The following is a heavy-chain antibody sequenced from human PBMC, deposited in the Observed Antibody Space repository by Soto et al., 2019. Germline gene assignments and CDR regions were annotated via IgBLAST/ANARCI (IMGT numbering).Heavy chain of an antibody. Sequence: ASVKVSCKASGYTFTSYDINWGRQVTGQGLEWMGWMNPNSGNTGYAQKFQGRVTMTRNTSISTAYMELSSLRSEDTAVYYCARGPLFVTGDDAFDIWGQGTMVTVSS. CDR1: GYTFTSYD. J-gene: IGHJ3*02. V-gene: IGHV1-8*01. CDR2: MNPNSGNT. CDR3: ARGPLFVTGDDAFDI. D-gene: IGHD7-27*01.